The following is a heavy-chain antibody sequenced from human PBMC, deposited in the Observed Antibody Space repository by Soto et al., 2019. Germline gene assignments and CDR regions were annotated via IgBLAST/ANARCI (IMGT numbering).Heavy chain of an antibody. D-gene: IGHD3-16*01. CDR3: ARDWGDHVWVGGDLHNWFDP. V-gene: IGHV1-3*01. CDR1: GYTFTSYA. J-gene: IGHJ5*02. CDR2: INAGNGNT. Sequence: QVQLVQSGAEVKKPGASVKVSCKASGYTFTSYAMHWVRQAPGQRLEWMGWINAGNGNTKYSQKFQGRVTITRDTSASTAYRELSSLRSEDTAVYYCARDWGDHVWVGGDLHNWFDPWGQGTLVTVSS.